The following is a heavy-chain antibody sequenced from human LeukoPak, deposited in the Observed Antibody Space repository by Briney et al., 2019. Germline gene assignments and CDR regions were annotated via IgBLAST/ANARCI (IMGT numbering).Heavy chain of an antibody. CDR3: ARASSHYDFWSGPSYYYYMDV. D-gene: IGHD3-3*01. CDR1: GYTFTSYD. Sequence: ASVKLSCKASGYTFTSYDINWVRQATGQGLEWMGWINPNSGITVYAQKLQGRVTMTTDTSTSTAYMELRSLRSDDTAVYYCARASSHYDFWSGPSYYYYMDVWGKGTTVTVSS. CDR2: INPNSGIT. V-gene: IGHV1-8*02. J-gene: IGHJ6*03.